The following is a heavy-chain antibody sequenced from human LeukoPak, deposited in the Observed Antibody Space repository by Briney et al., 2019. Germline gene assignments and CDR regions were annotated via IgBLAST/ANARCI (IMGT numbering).Heavy chain of an antibody. Sequence: ASVKVSCKASGYTFTSYGISWVRQAPGQGLAWMGWISAYNGNTNYAQKLQGRVTMTTDTSTSTAYMELRSLRSDDTAVYYCARVTLTGDHFNAFDIWGQGTMVTVSS. CDR1: GYTFTSYG. CDR3: ARVTLTGDHFNAFDI. D-gene: IGHD7-27*01. CDR2: ISAYNGNT. V-gene: IGHV1-18*01. J-gene: IGHJ3*02.